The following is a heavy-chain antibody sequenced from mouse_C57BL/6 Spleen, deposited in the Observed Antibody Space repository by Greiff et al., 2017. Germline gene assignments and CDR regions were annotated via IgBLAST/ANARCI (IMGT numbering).Heavy chain of an antibody. CDR1: GFTFSDYY. V-gene: IGHV5-16*01. Sequence: EVKVVESEGGLVQPGSSMKLSCTASGFTFSDYYMAWVRQVPEKGLEWVANINYDGSSTYYLDSLKSRFIISRDNAKNILYLQMSSLKSEDTATYYCARGGHYYGSSPYYFDYWGQGTTLTVSS. D-gene: IGHD1-1*01. CDR3: ARGGHYYGSSPYYFDY. CDR2: INYDGSST. J-gene: IGHJ2*01.